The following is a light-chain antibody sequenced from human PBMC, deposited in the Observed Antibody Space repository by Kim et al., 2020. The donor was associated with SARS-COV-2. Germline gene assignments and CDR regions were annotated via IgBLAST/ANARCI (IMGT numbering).Light chain of an antibody. CDR3: QHFRSSPPRYT. Sequence: EVVLTQSPGTLSLSPGETATLSCRASQSVSRSFLAWYQQRAGQAPRLLIYGASNRATGIPDRFSGSGSETDFTLTISRLEPEDFAVYYCQHFRSSPPRYTFGQGTKREI. J-gene: IGKJ2*01. CDR1: QSVSRSF. V-gene: IGKV3-20*01. CDR2: GAS.